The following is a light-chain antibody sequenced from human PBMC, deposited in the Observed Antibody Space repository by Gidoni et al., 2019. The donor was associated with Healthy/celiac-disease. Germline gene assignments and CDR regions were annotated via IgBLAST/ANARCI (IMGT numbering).Light chain of an antibody. CDR3: QQSYSTPPYT. CDR1: QRISSY. V-gene: IGKV1-39*01. Sequence: DIQMTQSPSPLSASVGDRVCITCRASQRISSYLNWYQQKPGKAPKLLIYAASSLQSGVPSRFSGSGSGTDFTLTISSLQPEDFATYYCQQSYSTPPYTFGQGTKLEIK. CDR2: AAS. J-gene: IGKJ2*01.